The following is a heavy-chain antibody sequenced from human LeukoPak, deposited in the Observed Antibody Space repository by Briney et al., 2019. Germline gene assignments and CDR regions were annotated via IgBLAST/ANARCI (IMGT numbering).Heavy chain of an antibody. Sequence: GASLRLSCAASGFTFSSYAMSWVRQAPGKGLEWVSAISGSGGSTYYADSVKGRFTISRDNSKNALYLQMNSLRAEDTAVYYCAKGALYYYDSSGYLDYWGQGTLVTVSS. CDR2: ISGSGGST. J-gene: IGHJ4*02. CDR1: GFTFSSYA. D-gene: IGHD3-22*01. V-gene: IGHV3-23*01. CDR3: AKGALYYYDSSGYLDY.